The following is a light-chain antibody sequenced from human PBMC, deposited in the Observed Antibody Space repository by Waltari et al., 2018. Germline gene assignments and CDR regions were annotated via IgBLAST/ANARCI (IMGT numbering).Light chain of an antibody. CDR3: QQYGNSPAT. Sequence: EVVLTQSPGTLYLSPGERATLSCRASQSVASNYLAWYKHKPGQAPRLLIYDASNRATGIPERFSGSGSGTDFTLTISRLGPEDFAVYACQQYGNSPATFGQGTKVEMK. CDR2: DAS. J-gene: IGKJ1*01. CDR1: QSVASNY. V-gene: IGKV3-20*01.